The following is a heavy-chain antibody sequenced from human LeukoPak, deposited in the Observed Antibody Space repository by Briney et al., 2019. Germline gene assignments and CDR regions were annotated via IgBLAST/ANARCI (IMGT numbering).Heavy chain of an antibody. Sequence: SETLSLTCAVYGGSFSGYYWSWIRQPPGKGLEWIGEINHSGSTNYNPSLKSRVTISVDTSKNQFSLKLSSVTAADTAVYYCARGYRESDHWGQGTLVTVSS. CDR2: INHSGST. CDR3: ARGYRESDH. J-gene: IGHJ4*02. V-gene: IGHV4-34*01. CDR1: GGSFSGYY. D-gene: IGHD3-10*01.